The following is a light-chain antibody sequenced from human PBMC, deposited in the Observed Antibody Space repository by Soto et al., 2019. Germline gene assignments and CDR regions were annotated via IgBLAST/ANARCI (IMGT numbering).Light chain of an antibody. CDR2: AAS. V-gene: IGKV1-9*01. Sequence: DIQLTQSPSFLSASVGDRGTITCRASQGTNDYLAWYQQKPGKAPKLLIYAASTLQSEVPSRFRGSASGTKFTLTISSLQPEDFATYYCQQFNTYPLTFGGGPKVEVK. CDR1: QGTNDY. CDR3: QQFNTYPLT. J-gene: IGKJ4*01.